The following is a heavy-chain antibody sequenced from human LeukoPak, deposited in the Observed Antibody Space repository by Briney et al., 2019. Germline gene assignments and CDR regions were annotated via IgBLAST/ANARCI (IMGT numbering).Heavy chain of an antibody. Sequence: GGSLRLSCAASGFTFETYAMSWVRQAPGMGLEWVSGISHDSADTYYADSVKGRLTISRDNSESTLYLQIHSLRAEDTAMYYCAKSMSTIYRGFFDYWGQGSLVSVSS. D-gene: IGHD5-24*01. V-gene: IGHV3-23*01. CDR1: GFTFETYA. CDR3: AKSMSTIYRGFFDY. J-gene: IGHJ4*02. CDR2: ISHDSADT.